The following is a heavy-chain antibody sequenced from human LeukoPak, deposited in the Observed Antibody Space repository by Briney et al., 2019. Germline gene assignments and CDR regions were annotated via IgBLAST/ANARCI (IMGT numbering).Heavy chain of an antibody. V-gene: IGHV3-13*01. CDR2: IGTASET. J-gene: IGHJ6*03. D-gene: IGHD1-1*01. CDR1: GFTFSSFD. CDR3: ARGPPRGKYYYMDV. Sequence: GGSLRLSCAASGFTFSSFDMHWVRQPTGQGLEWVSTIGTASETYYPGSVEGRFTLSRDNAENSLYLQMNSLTAGDTAVYYCARGPPRGKYYYMDVWGKGTTVTVSS.